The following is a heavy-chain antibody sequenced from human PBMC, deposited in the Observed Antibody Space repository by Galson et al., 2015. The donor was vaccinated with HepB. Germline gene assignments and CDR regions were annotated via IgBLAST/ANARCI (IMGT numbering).Heavy chain of an antibody. J-gene: IGHJ6*02. CDR3: ASTLGGLTAMETEYYGMDV. Sequence: SLRLSCAASGFTFSSYAMHWVRQAPGKGLEWVAVISYDGSNKYYADSVKGRFTISRDNSKNTLYLQMNSLRAEDTAVYYCASTLGGLTAMETEYYGMDVWGQGTTVTVSS. CDR1: GFTFSSYA. D-gene: IGHD5-18*01. V-gene: IGHV3-30-3*01. CDR2: ISYDGSNK.